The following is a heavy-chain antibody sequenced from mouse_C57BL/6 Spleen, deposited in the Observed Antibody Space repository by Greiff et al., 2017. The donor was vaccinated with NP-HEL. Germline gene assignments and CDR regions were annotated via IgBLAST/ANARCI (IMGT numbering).Heavy chain of an antibody. Sequence: VQLQQSGAELVKPGASVKISCKASGYAFSSYWMNWVKQRPGKGLEWIGQIYPGDGDTNYNGKFKGKATLTADKSSSTAYMQLCSLTSEDSAVYFCARSSSGVSWFAYWGQGTLVTVSA. CDR3: ARSSSGVSWFAY. CDR1: GYAFSSYW. J-gene: IGHJ3*01. D-gene: IGHD3-2*02. V-gene: IGHV1-80*01. CDR2: IYPGDGDT.